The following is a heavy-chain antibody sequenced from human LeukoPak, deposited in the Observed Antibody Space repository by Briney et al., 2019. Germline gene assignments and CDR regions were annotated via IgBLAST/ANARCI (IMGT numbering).Heavy chain of an antibody. J-gene: IGHJ5*02. CDR2: IYTSGST. V-gene: IGHV4-4*07. CDR3: ARDEVQQLVEGWFDP. Sequence: SETLSLTCTVSGGSISSYYWSWIRQPAGKGLEWIGRIYTSGSTNYNPSLKSRVTTSVDTSKNQFSLKLSSVTAADTAVYYCARDEVQQLVEGWFDPWGQGTLVTVSS. D-gene: IGHD6-13*01. CDR1: GGSISSYY.